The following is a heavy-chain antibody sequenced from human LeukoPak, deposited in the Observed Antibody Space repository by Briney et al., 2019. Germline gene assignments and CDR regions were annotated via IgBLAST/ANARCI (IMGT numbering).Heavy chain of an antibody. V-gene: IGHV3-21*01. CDR3: ASGDYYGSGSPFDY. Sequence: GGSLRLSYAASGFTFSSYSMNWVRQAPGKGLEWVSSISSSSSYIYYADSVKGRFTISRDNAKNSLYLQMNSLRAEDTAVYYCASGDYYGSGSPFDYWGQGTLVTVSS. CDR1: GFTFSSYS. J-gene: IGHJ4*02. D-gene: IGHD3-10*01. CDR2: ISSSSSYI.